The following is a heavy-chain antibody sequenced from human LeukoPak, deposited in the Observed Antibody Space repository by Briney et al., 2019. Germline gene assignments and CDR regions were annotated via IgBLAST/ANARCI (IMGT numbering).Heavy chain of an antibody. CDR2: IYTSGST. D-gene: IGHD4-17*01. J-gene: IGHJ6*03. Sequence: PSQTLSLTCTVSGGFISSGSYYWSWIRQPAGKGLEWIGRIYTSGSTNYNPSLKSRVTISVDTSKNQFSLKLSSVTAADTAVYYCAGNGDYLYYMDVWGKGTTVTVSS. CDR3: AGNGDYLYYMDV. V-gene: IGHV4-61*02. CDR1: GGFISSGSYY.